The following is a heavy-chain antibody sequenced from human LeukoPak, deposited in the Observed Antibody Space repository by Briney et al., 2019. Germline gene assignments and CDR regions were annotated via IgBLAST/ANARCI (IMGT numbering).Heavy chain of an antibody. Sequence: GGSLRLSCAASGFTVSSNYMSWVRQAPGKGLEWVSVIYSGGSTYYADSVKGRFTISRDNSKNTLYLQMNSLRAEDTAVYYCARVPLAAAGTPGFDPWGQGTLVTVSS. CDR1: GFTVSSNY. J-gene: IGHJ5*02. CDR3: ARVPLAAAGTPGFDP. CDR2: IYSGGST. D-gene: IGHD6-13*01. V-gene: IGHV3-66*01.